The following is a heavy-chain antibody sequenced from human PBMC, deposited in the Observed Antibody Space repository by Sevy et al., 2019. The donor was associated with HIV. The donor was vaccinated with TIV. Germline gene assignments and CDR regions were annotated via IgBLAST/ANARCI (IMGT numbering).Heavy chain of an antibody. Sequence: SETLSLTCTVSDGSINSDTSYWSWIRQPAEKGLEWIGRIYSSGSTNYNPSLKSRVTMSADTSKNQFSLKLTSVTAADTAVYYCAREVYGDYFDYWGQGALVTVSS. D-gene: IGHD4-17*01. J-gene: IGHJ4*02. CDR2: IYSSGST. CDR3: AREVYGDYFDY. V-gene: IGHV4-61*02. CDR1: DGSINSDTSY.